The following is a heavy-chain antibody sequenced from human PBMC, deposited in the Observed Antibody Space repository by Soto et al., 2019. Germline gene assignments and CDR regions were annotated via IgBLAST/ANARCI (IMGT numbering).Heavy chain of an antibody. CDR3: AYSTGWYRHDV. CDR2: IFHSGDT. Sequence: QVQLQESGPGLVKPSGTLSLTCAVSGASISNSRWWTWVRQPPGKGLEWIGDIFHSGDTNYNPSLKSRVVISVDKSQNQFSLKVSSVTAADTAVYYCAYSTGWYRHDVWGQGTLVTVSS. D-gene: IGHD6-19*01. CDR1: GASISNSRW. V-gene: IGHV4-4*02. J-gene: IGHJ3*01.